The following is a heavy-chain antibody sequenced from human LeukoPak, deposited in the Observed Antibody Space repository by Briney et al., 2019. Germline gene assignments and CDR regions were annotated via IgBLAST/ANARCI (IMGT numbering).Heavy chain of an antibody. CDR2: VYFRGTT. Sequence: SETLSLTCNFSGDSFSDYYWTWIRRPPGGRLEWIGHVYFRGTTKYNPSLKNRVSISVDTSKNQVYLTLSSVTPADTAVYYCARAMRWTSGPVELGWFDRWGQGTRVIVSP. D-gene: IGHD1-1*01. CDR1: GDSFSDYY. CDR3: ARAMRWTSGPVELGWFDR. J-gene: IGHJ5*02. V-gene: IGHV4-59*01.